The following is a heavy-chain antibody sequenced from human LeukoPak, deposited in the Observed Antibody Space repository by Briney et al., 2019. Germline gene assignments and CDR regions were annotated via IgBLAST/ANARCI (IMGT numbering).Heavy chain of an antibody. J-gene: IGHJ4*02. CDR3: ARFAVHRRLAVAGQFGLDY. D-gene: IGHD6-19*01. CDR2: INPSGGNT. CDR1: GYIFTSYY. Sequence: AASVKVSCKASGYIFTSYYIHWVRQAPGQGLEWMGIINPSGGNTNYVQKFQGRVTMTRDTSTSTVYMELSSLRSGDTAVYYCARFAVHRRLAVAGQFGLDYWGQGTLVTVFS. V-gene: IGHV1-46*01.